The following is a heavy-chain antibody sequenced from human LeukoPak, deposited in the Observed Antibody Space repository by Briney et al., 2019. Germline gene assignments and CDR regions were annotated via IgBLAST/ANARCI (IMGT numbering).Heavy chain of an antibody. D-gene: IGHD2-8*01. V-gene: IGHV5-51*01. CDR1: GYSFTSYW. Sequence: GESLKISCKGSGYSFTSYWIGWVRQIPGKGLEWMGIIYPGDSDTRYSPSFQGQVTISADKSISTAYLQWSSLKASDTAMYYCARSPNCTNGVCFYYGMDVWGQGTTVTVSS. CDR2: IYPGDSDT. CDR3: ARSPNCTNGVCFYYGMDV. J-gene: IGHJ6*02.